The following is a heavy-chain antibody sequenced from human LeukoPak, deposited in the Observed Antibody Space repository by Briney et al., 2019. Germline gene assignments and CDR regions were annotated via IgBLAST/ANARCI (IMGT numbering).Heavy chain of an antibody. CDR1: GFTFSSYA. CDR2: INWNGGST. D-gene: IGHD6-13*01. CDR3: ARPQYSSSWYAAFDI. V-gene: IGHV3-20*04. J-gene: IGHJ3*02. Sequence: GGSLRLSCAASGFTFSSYAMSWVRQAPGKGLEWVSGINWNGGSTGYADSVKGRFTISRDNAKNSLYLQMNSLRAEDTALYYCARPQYSSSWYAAFDIWGQGTMVTVSS.